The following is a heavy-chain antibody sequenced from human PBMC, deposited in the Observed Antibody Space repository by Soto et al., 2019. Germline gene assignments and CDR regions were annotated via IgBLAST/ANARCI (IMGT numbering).Heavy chain of an antibody. CDR2: IIPIFGTA. J-gene: IGHJ5*02. V-gene: IGHV1-69*01. Sequence: TSVKVSCKASGGTFSSYAISWVRQAPGQGLEWMGGIIPIFGTANYAQKFQGRVTITADESTSTAYMELSSLRSEDTAVYYCARXARYCSSTSCYIPWFDPWGQGTLVTVSS. D-gene: IGHD2-2*02. CDR1: GGTFSSYA. CDR3: ARXARYCSSTSCYIPWFDP.